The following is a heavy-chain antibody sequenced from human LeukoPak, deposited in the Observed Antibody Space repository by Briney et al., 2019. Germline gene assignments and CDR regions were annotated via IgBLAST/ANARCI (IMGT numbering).Heavy chain of an antibody. CDR3: ARAVTGRDRLAYFYYLDV. V-gene: IGHV4-59*01. CDR2: TSNIGST. D-gene: IGHD6-19*01. J-gene: IGHJ6*03. CDR1: GGSLNTNY. Sequence: SETLSLTCAVSGGSLNTNYWNWIRQSPGEGLEWIGDTSNIGSTHYNPSLKSRVTISRDASKNQFSLTLRFVTAADTAVYYCARAVTGRDRLAYFYYLDVWGKGTRVTVSS.